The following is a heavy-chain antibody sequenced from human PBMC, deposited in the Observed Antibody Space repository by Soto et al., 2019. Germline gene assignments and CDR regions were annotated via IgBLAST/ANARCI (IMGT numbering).Heavy chain of an antibody. CDR1: GGSFSGYY. CDR2: INHSGST. J-gene: IGHJ4*02. CDR3: ARGAGSSSSGY. D-gene: IGHD6-6*01. Sequence: TSETLSLTCAVYGGSFSGYYWSWIRQPPGKGLEWIGEINHSGSTNYNPSLKSRVTIPVDTSKNQFSLKLSSVTAADTAVYYCARGAGSSSSGYWGQGTLVTVYS. V-gene: IGHV4-34*01.